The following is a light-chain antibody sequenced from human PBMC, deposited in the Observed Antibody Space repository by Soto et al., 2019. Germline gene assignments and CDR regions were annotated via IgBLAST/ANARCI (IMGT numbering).Light chain of an antibody. CDR2: GAS. CDR3: QQYGFSPIS. J-gene: IGKJ5*01. Sequence: EIVLTQSPATLSLYPGERATLSCRASQSVSSNLAWYQQRPGQAPRLLIYGASTRATGIPARFSGSGSGTEFTLTISSLQSEDFAVYSCQQYGFSPISFGQGTRLE. CDR1: QSVSSN. V-gene: IGKV3-15*01.